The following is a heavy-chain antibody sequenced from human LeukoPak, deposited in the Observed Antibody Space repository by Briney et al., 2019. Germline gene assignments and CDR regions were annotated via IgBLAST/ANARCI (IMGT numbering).Heavy chain of an antibody. CDR1: GFSFSNYW. J-gene: IGHJ5*02. V-gene: IGHV3-7*01. D-gene: IGHD6-19*01. CDR2: IKQDGSEK. Sequence: GGSLRLSCAASGFSFSNYWMSWVRQAPGKGLEWVANIKQDGSEKYYVDSVKGRFTISRDNAKNSLYLQMNSLRAEDTAVYYCAREMLAAVAAQSWGQGTLVTVSS. CDR3: AREMLAAVAAQS.